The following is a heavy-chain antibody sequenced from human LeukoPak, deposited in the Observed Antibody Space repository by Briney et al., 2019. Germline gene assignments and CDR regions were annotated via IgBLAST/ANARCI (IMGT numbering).Heavy chain of an antibody. D-gene: IGHD2-21*02. Sequence: GGSLRLSCAASGFTFSSYAMSWVRQAPGEGLEWVSAISGSGGSTYYADSVKGRFTISRDNSKNTLYLQMNSLRAEDTAVYYCAKDRVVTTPRGRDYYYYYGMDVWGQGTTVTVSS. CDR3: AKDRVVTTPRGRDYYYYYGMDV. V-gene: IGHV3-23*01. J-gene: IGHJ6*02. CDR2: ISGSGGST. CDR1: GFTFSSYA.